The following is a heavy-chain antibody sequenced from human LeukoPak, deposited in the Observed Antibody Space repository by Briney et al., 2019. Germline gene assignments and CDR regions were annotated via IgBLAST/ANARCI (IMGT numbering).Heavy chain of an antibody. CDR3: ARGRNQLYYFDY. CDR1: GGSFSGYY. Sequence: PSETLSLTCAVYGGSFSGYYWSWIRQPPRKGLEWIGEIKHSGSTNYNPSLKSRVTISVDTSKNQFSLKLSSVTAADTAVYYCARGRNQLYYFDYWGQGTLVTVSS. D-gene: IGHD6-6*01. CDR2: IKHSGST. J-gene: IGHJ4*02. V-gene: IGHV4-34*01.